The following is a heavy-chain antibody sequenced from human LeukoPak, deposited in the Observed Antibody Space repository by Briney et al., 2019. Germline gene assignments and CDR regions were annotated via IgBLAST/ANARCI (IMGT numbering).Heavy chain of an antibody. CDR1: GGTFRSYA. D-gene: IGHD1-14*01. J-gene: IGHJ4*02. V-gene: IGHV1-69*01. CDR3: AAPRTISGRGEFDY. CDR2: ILPIFGTA. Sequence: SVKVSCKASGGTFRSYAISWVRQAPGQGLEWMGGILPIFGTANYAQKFQGRVTITADESTSTAYMELSSLRSEDTAVYYCAAPRTISGRGEFDYWGQGTLVTVSS.